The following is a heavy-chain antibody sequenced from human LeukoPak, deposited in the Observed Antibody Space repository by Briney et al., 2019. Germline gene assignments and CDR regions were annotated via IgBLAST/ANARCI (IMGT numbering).Heavy chain of an antibody. J-gene: IGHJ5*02. V-gene: IGHV4-39*01. Sequence: PSETLSLTCTVSGGSISSSSYYWGWIRQPPWKGLEWFGSIYYSGSTYYNPSLKSRVTISVDTSKNQFSLKLSSVTAADTAVYYCARHDVVVVEAAVGGWFDPWGQGTLVTVSS. CDR3: ARHDVVVVEAAVGGWFDP. CDR2: IYYSGST. D-gene: IGHD2-15*01. CDR1: GGSISSSSYY.